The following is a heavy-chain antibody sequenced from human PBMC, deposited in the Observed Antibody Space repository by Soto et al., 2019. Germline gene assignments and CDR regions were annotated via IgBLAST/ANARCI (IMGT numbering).Heavy chain of an antibody. V-gene: IGHV1-69*01. Sequence: QVQLVQSGAEVKKPGSSVKVSCKASGGTFSSYAISWVRQAPGQWLEWMVGIIPIFGTANYAQKFQGRVTITADESTSTAYMELSSLRSEDTAVYYCARDRDGRNWFDPWGQGTLVTVSS. J-gene: IGHJ5*02. CDR3: ARDRDGRNWFDP. CDR2: IIPIFGTA. CDR1: GGTFSSYA.